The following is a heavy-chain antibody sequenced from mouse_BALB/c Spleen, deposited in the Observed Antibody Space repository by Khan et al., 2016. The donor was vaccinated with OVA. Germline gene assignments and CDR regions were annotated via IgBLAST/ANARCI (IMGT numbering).Heavy chain of an antibody. Sequence: QVQLQQPGAELAKPGASVEMSCKASGYTFINYWILWVKQRPGQGLEWIGYINPSTGYTEYNQNFKDKATLTADKSSSTAYMQLSSLTSEDSAVYYCARRGLRWDFDYWGQGTTLTVSS. J-gene: IGHJ2*01. CDR1: GYTFINYW. CDR2: INPSTGYT. CDR3: ARRGLRWDFDY. D-gene: IGHD1-1*01. V-gene: IGHV1-7*01.